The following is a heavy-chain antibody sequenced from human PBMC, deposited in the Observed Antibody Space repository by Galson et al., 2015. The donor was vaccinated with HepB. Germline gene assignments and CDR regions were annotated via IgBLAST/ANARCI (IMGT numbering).Heavy chain of an antibody. CDR1: GSILSNYG. Sequence: SLRLSSEASGSILSNYGVQGFRQAPGKGEACMAVISSDGRNKYYADAVKDGCTISRDNSKNTLYLQMNSLRAEDTALYYCAKDPYLYSALAGTMAGFDYWGQGTLVTVSS. CDR3: AKDPYLYSALAGTMAGFDY. J-gene: IGHJ4*02. D-gene: IGHD6-19*01. CDR2: ISSDGRNK. V-gene: IGHV3-30*18.